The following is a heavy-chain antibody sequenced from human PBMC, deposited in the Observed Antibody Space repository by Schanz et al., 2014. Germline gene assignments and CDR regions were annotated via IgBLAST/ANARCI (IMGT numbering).Heavy chain of an antibody. CDR2: ISGSSSTK. V-gene: IGHV3-48*01. CDR3: SKDKQGSRSDDS. Sequence: EVQLVESGGGLAQPGGSLRLSCAASGITFSGYSMNWVRQAPGKGLEWVSYISGSSSTKYYADSVKGRFTISRDNGKKSLYLQMNSLRAEDTAVYYCSKDKQGSRSDDSWGQGTLVTVSS. CDR1: GITFSGYS. D-gene: IGHD2-15*01. J-gene: IGHJ5*01.